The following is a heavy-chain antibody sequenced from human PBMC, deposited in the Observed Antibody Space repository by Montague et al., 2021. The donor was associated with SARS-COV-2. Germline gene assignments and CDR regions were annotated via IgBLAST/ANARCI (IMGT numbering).Heavy chain of an antibody. CDR3: AREKRRITIFGVVIIEYFDL. CDR1: GFTFSSYE. V-gene: IGHV3-48*03. CDR2: ISSSGSTI. J-gene: IGHJ2*01. Sequence: SLRLPCAASGFTFSSYEMNWVRQAPGKGLEWVSYISSSGSTIYYADSVKGRFTISRDNAKNSLYLQMNSLRAEDTAVYYCAREKRRITIFGVVIIEYFDLWGRGTLVTVSS. D-gene: IGHD3-3*01.